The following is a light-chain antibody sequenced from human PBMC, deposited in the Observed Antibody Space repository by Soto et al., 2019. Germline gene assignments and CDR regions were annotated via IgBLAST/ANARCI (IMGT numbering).Light chain of an antibody. V-gene: IGLV2-14*01. Sequence: QSALIQPASVSGSPGQSITISCAGSSSDVGGFKYVSWYQQHPGKAPKLILYEFTNRPSGVSNRFSGSKSGNAASLTISRLQAEDEADYYCNSYTTSGTLYVFGTGTKVTVL. CDR1: SSDVGGFKY. CDR3: NSYTTSGTLYV. J-gene: IGLJ1*01. CDR2: EFT.